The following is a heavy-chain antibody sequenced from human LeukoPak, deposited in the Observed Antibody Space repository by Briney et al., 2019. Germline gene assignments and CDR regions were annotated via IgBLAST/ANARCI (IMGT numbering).Heavy chain of an antibody. V-gene: IGHV3-7*05. CDR2: IKQDGSEK. CDR1: GFTFSNYW. CDR3: ARVKASGWSNDY. D-gene: IGHD6-19*01. J-gene: IGHJ4*02. Sequence: GGSLRLSCAASGFTFSNYWMSWVRQAPGKGPEWVANIKQDGSEKYYVDSVKGRFTISRDNAKNSLYLQMNSLRAEDTAVYYCARVKASGWSNDYWGQGTLVTVSS.